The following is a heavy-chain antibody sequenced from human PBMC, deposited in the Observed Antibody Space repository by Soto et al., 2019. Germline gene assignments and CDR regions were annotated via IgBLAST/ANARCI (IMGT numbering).Heavy chain of an antibody. J-gene: IGHJ4*02. Sequence: EVQLLESGGGLVQPGGSLRLSCAASGFTFSSYAMSWVRQAPGKGLEWVSAISGSGGSTYYADSVKGRFTISRDNSKNTLYLQMNSLRAEDTAVYYCAKELHIVVVPAARLRAFDYWGQGTLVTVSS. CDR1: GFTFSSYA. CDR3: AKELHIVVVPAARLRAFDY. V-gene: IGHV3-23*01. D-gene: IGHD2-2*01. CDR2: ISGSGGST.